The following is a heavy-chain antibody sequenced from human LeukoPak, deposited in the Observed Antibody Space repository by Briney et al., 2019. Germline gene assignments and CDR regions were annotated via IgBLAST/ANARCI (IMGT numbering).Heavy chain of an antibody. V-gene: IGHV4-4*07. J-gene: IGHJ5*02. D-gene: IGHD3-10*01. CDR1: GGSISSYY. CDR3: ARGRGSGSSLTWFDP. CDR2: IYPIGST. Sequence: SETLSLTCTVSGGSISSYYWSWIRQPAGKGLEWIGRIYPIGSTKYNPSLKSRVTISVDNSKNQFSLKLSSVTAADTAVYYCARGRGSGSSLTWFDPWGQGTLVTVSS.